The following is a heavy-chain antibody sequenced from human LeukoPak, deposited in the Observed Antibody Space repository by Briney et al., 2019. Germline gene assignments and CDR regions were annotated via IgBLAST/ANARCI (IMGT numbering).Heavy chain of an antibody. Sequence: ASVKVSCKASGYTFTGYYMHWVRQAPGQGLEWMGRINPNSGGTNYAQKFQGRVTMTRDTSTSTAYMELRSLRSDDTAVYYCAREQQWASMGSYYFDYWGQGTLVTVSS. V-gene: IGHV1-2*06. CDR1: GYTFTGYY. J-gene: IGHJ4*02. CDR2: INPNSGGT. D-gene: IGHD6-19*01. CDR3: AREQQWASMGSYYFDY.